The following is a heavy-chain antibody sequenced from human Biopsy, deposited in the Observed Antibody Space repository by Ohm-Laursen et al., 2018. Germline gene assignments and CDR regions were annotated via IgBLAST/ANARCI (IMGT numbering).Heavy chain of an antibody. V-gene: IGHV4-34*01. CDR2: INDGGTT. Sequence: SETLSLTCTVSGGSISSDYWTWFRQPPGDGLEWIGEINDGGTTYHNPSTKSRLTILVDTSKNQFSLKVNSVTAADTAVYYCARRRAAPTYWYFDLWGRGTLVTVSS. CDR3: ARRRAAPTYWYFDL. CDR1: GGSISSDY. D-gene: IGHD6-13*01. J-gene: IGHJ2*01.